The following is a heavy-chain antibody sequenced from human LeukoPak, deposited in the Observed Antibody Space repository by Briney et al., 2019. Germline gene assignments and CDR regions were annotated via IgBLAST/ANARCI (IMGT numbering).Heavy chain of an antibody. Sequence: PGGSLRLSCTASGFIFSSSWMAWVRQAPGKGPEWVANIVQDGGDKYYVDSVKGRFTISRDNAKNSLYLQMNSLRPEDTAAYYCARSTAGLDFWGQGTLVTVSA. J-gene: IGHJ4*02. CDR3: ARSTAGLDF. CDR1: GFIFSSSW. CDR2: IVQDGGDK. D-gene: IGHD6-13*01. V-gene: IGHV3-7*01.